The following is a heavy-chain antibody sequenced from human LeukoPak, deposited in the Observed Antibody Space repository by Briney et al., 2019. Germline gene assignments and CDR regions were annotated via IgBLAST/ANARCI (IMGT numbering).Heavy chain of an antibody. D-gene: IGHD3-22*01. J-gene: IGHJ5*02. V-gene: IGHV1-46*01. CDR2: INPSGGST. CDR1: GYTFTSYP. CDR3: ARGAFMIVVAHNWFDP. Sequence: ASVKVSCKASGYTFTSYPIHWVRQAPGQGLEWMGIINPSGGSTSYAQKFQGRVTMTRDTSTSTVYMELSSLRSEDTAVYYCARGAFMIVVAHNWFDPWGQGTLVTVSS.